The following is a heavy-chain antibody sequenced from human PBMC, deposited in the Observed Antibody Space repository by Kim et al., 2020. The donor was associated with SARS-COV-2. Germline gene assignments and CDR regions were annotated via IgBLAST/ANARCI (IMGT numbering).Heavy chain of an antibody. V-gene: IGHV3-30*18. CDR1: GFTFGIYG. CDR2: ISHDGSNI. D-gene: IGHD1-1*01. J-gene: IGHJ6*01. CDR3: AKKPDDRSTWGKHGMDV. Sequence: GGSLRLSCVASGFTFGIYGMNWARQAPGKGLQWVAVISHDGSNIYYADSVKGRFTISRDNSKNTLYLQMNSVRAEDTAVYYCAKKPDDRSTWGKHGMDVWERGPRVTVSS.